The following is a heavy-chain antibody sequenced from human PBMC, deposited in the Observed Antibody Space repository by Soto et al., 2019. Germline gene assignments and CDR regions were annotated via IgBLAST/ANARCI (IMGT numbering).Heavy chain of an antibody. D-gene: IGHD3-3*01. CDR2: MSYEGNNK. Sequence: QVQLVESGGGVVQPGRSLRLSCAASGFTFSSYAMHWVRQAPGKGLQWVAVMSYEGNNKYYADSVKGRFTISRDNSKNTLYLQMNSLRAEDTAVYYCARLADFGVVSAFDIWGLGTMVTVSS. CDR3: ARLADFGVVSAFDI. J-gene: IGHJ3*02. CDR1: GFTFSSYA. V-gene: IGHV3-30-3*01.